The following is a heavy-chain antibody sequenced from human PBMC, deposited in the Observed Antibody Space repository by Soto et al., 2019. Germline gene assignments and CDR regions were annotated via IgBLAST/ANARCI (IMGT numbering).Heavy chain of an antibody. V-gene: IGHV1-18*04. J-gene: IGHJ4*02. CDR2: ISAYNGNT. CDR3: ARDRRQWPFDY. CDR1: GYPFTSNG. Sequence: GAPVKVSCEASGYPFTSNGFNLGRQAPGQGLEWMGWISAYNGNTNYAQKLQGRVTMTTDTSTSTAYMELRSLRSDDTAVYYCARDRRQWPFDYWGQGTLVTVSS. D-gene: IGHD6-19*01.